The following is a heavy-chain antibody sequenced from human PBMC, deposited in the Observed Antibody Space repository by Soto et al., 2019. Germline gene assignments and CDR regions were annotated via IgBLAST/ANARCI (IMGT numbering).Heavy chain of an antibody. V-gene: IGHV4-59*01. CDR1: GGSISSYY. Sequence: SETLSLTCTVSGGSISSYYWSWIRQPPGKGLEWIGYIYYSGSTNYNPSLKSRVTISVDTSKNQFSLKLSSVTAADTAVYYCARGDRSSWYVFDYWGQGTLVTVSS. D-gene: IGHD6-13*01. CDR3: ARGDRSSWYVFDY. CDR2: IYYSGST. J-gene: IGHJ4*02.